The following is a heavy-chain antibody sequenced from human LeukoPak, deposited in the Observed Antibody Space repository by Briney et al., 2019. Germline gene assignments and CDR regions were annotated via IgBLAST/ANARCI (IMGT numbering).Heavy chain of an antibody. D-gene: IGHD2-21*02. CDR3: AKLSLAYCGGDCYLDYFDY. CDR2: ISGSGGST. J-gene: IGHJ4*02. V-gene: IGHV3-23*01. CDR1: GFTFSGYG. Sequence: GGSLRLSCAASGFTFSGYGMHWVRQAPGKGLEWVSAISGSGGSTYYADSVKGRFTISRDNSKNTLYLQMNSLRAGDTAVYYCAKLSLAYCGGDCYLDYFDYWGQGTLVTVSS.